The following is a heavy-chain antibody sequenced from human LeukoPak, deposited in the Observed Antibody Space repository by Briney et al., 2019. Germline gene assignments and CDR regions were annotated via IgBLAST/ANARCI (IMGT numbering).Heavy chain of an antibody. CDR3: AILHAPLTGYYKSDY. Sequence: PSETLSLTCTVSGGSISSSSYYWGWIRQPPGKGLEWIGEIYHSGSTNYNPSLKSRVTISVDKSKNQFSLKLSSVTAADTAVYYCAILHAPLTGYYKSDYWGQGTLVTVSS. CDR2: IYHSGST. J-gene: IGHJ4*02. V-gene: IGHV4-39*07. D-gene: IGHD3-9*01. CDR1: GGSISSSSYY.